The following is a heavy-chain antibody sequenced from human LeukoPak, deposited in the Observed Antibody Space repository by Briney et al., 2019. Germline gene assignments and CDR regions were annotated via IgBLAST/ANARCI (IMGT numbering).Heavy chain of an antibody. CDR2: INAGNGNT. Sequence: ASVKVSCKASGYTFTSYAMHWVRQAPGQRLEWMGWINAGNGNTKYSQKFQGRVTITRDTSASTAYMELSRLRSDDTAVYYCARGPIVVVDNWFDPWGQGTLVTVSS. J-gene: IGHJ5*02. CDR1: GYTFTSYA. D-gene: IGHD2-21*01. CDR3: ARGPIVVVDNWFDP. V-gene: IGHV1-3*01.